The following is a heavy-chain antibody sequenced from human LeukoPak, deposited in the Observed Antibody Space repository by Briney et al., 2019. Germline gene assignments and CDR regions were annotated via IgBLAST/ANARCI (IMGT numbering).Heavy chain of an antibody. Sequence: GGSLRLSCAASGFTFSSYAMSWVRQAPGKGLEWVSGISWNSGSIGYADSVKGRFTISRDNAKNSLYLQMNSLRAEDTALYYCAKSPAAAIRSHFDYWGQGTLVTVSS. J-gene: IGHJ4*02. D-gene: IGHD2-2*01. CDR1: GFTFSSYA. CDR2: ISWNSGSI. V-gene: IGHV3-9*01. CDR3: AKSPAAAIRSHFDY.